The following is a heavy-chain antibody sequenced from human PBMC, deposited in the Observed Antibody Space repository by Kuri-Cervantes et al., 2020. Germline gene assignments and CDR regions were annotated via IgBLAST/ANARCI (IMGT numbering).Heavy chain of an antibody. CDR1: GYTFTSYG. CDR2: ISAYNGNT. D-gene: IGHD6-13*01. CDR3: ARDVASSWYDPHYFDY. V-gene: IGHV1-18*01. Sequence: SVKVSFKASGYTFTSYGISWVRQAPGQGLEWMGWISAYNGNTNYAQKLHGRVTMTTDTSTSTAYMELRSLRSDDTAVYYCARDVASSWYDPHYFDYWGQGTLVTVSS. J-gene: IGHJ4*02.